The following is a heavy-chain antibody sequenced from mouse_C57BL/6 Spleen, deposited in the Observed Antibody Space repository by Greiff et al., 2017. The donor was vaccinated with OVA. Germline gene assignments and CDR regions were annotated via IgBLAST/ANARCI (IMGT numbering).Heavy chain of an antibody. CDR1: GYAFSSSW. CDR2: IYPGDGDT. J-gene: IGHJ1*03. D-gene: IGHD4-1*01. CDR3: ARTGRVYFDV. V-gene: IGHV1-82*01. Sequence: QVQLQQSGPELVKPGASVKISCKASGYAFSSSWMNWVKQRPGKGLECIGRIYPGDGDTNYNGKFKGKATLTADKSSSTAYMQLSSLTSEDSAVYFCARTGRVYFDVWGTGTTVTVSS.